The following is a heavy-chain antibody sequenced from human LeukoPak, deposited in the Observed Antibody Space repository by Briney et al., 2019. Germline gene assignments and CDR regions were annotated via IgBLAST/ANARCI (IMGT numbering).Heavy chain of an antibody. V-gene: IGHV4-34*01. CDR3: ARGSGDDILTGYYFDY. Sequence: KASETLSLTCAVYGGSFSGYYWSWIRQPPGKGLEWIGEINHRGSTNYNPSLKSRVTISVDTSKNQFSLKLSSVTAADTAVYYCARGSGDDILTGYYFDYWGQGTLVTVSS. D-gene: IGHD3-9*01. J-gene: IGHJ4*02. CDR1: GGSFSGYY. CDR2: INHRGST.